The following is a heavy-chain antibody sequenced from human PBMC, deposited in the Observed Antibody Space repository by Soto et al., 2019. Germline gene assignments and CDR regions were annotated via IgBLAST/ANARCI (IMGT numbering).Heavy chain of an antibody. Sequence: QVQLVQSGAEVKKPGSSVKVSCKASGGTFSSYAISWVRQAPGQGLEWMGGIIPIFGTANYAQKFQGRVTITXXDXKXXAYRELSSLTSEDTAVYYCARVRIVGATPDWYFDLWGRGTLVSVSS. J-gene: IGHJ2*01. CDR2: IIPIFGTA. D-gene: IGHD1-26*01. V-gene: IGHV1-69*05. CDR3: ARVRIVGATPDWYFDL. CDR1: GGTFSSYA.